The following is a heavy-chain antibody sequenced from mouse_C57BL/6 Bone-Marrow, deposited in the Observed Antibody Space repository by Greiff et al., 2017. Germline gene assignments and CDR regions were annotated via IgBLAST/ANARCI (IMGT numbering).Heavy chain of an antibody. CDR2: IYPGDGDT. Sequence: QVQLQQSGAELVKPGASVKISCKASGYAFSSYWLNWVKRRPGKGLEWIGQIYPGDGDTNYNGKFKGKATLTADKPSSTAYMQLSSLTSEDSAVYFCARFGGLRPFDYWGQGTTLTVSS. CDR3: ARFGGLRPFDY. CDR1: GYAFSSYW. V-gene: IGHV1-80*01. D-gene: IGHD2-4*01. J-gene: IGHJ2*01.